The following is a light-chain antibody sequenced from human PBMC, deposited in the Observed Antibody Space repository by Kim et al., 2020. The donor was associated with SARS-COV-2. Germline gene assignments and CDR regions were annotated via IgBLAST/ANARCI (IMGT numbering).Light chain of an antibody. Sequence: QTGTISCSGSSANTGSNYVYWYQQLPGTAPKLLIYRNNQRPSGVPDRFSGSKSGTSASLAISGLRSEDEADYYCAAWDDSLSGHWVFGGGTQLTVL. J-gene: IGLJ3*02. CDR1: SANTGSNY. CDR2: RNN. CDR3: AAWDDSLSGHWV. V-gene: IGLV1-47*01.